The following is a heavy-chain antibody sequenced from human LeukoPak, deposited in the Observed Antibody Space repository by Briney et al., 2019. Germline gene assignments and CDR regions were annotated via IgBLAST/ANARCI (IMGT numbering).Heavy chain of an antibody. CDR1: GGSISSYY. V-gene: IGHV4-59*01. D-gene: IGHD6-25*01. CDR2: IYYSGST. Sequence: SETLSLTCTVSGGSISSYYWSWIRQPPGKGLEWIGYIYYSGSTNYNPSLKSRVTISVDTSKNQFSLKLSSVTAADTAVYYCARGAAASYWGQGTLVTVSS. J-gene: IGHJ4*02. CDR3: ARGAAASY.